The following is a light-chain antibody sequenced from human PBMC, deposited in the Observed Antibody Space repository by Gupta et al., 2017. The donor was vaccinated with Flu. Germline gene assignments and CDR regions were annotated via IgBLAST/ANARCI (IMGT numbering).Light chain of an antibody. CDR1: SSNIGSNT. J-gene: IGLJ2*01. CDR2: SNN. Sequence: QSVLTQPPSASGTPGRRVTSPCSGSSSNIGSNTVNWYQQLPGTAPKLLIYSNNHRPSGVPDRFSGSKSGTSASLAISGLQSEDEADYYCAAWDDSLNGVVFGGGTKLTVL. CDR3: AAWDDSLNGVV. V-gene: IGLV1-44*01.